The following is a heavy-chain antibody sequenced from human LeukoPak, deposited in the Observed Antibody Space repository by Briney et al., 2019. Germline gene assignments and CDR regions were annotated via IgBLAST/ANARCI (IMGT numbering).Heavy chain of an antibody. CDR2: IYYSGST. CDR1: GGSISSYY. Sequence: KTSETLSLTCTVSGGSISSYYWSWIRQPPGKGLEWTGYIYYSGSTNYNPSLKSRVTISVDTSKNQFSLKLSSVTAADTAVYYCARTIAVAGTNYFDYWGQGTLVTVPS. J-gene: IGHJ4*02. V-gene: IGHV4-59*01. D-gene: IGHD6-19*01. CDR3: ARTIAVAGTNYFDY.